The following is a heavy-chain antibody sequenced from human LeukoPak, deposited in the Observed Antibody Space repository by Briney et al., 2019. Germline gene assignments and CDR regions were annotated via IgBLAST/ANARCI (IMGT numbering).Heavy chain of an antibody. V-gene: IGHV3-13*01. D-gene: IGHD7-27*01. J-gene: IGHJ6*02. CDR3: TRTGLRGATGDYHALDV. CDR2: IFGSGDT. Sequence: PGGSLRLSCAGNGFAFSGYDMHWVRQVTGKGLEWVSTIFGSGDTFYADSVKGRFTISRTNAESSLYLQMSSLRAGDTAVYYCTRTGLRGATGDYHALDVWGQGTTVTVSS. CDR1: GFAFSGYD.